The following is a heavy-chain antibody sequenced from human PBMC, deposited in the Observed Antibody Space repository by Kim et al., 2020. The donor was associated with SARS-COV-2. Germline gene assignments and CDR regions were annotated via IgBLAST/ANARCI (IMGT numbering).Heavy chain of an antibody. Sequence: GGSLRLSCAASGFTFSSYAMHWVRQAPGKGLEWVAVISYDGSNKYYADTVKGRFTISRDNSKNTLYLQMNSLRAEDTAVYYCARVRGGSYTGSFDYWGQGTLVTVSS. J-gene: IGHJ4*02. CDR1: GFTFSSYA. D-gene: IGHD1-26*01. CDR3: ARVRGGSYTGSFDY. V-gene: IGHV3-30-3*01. CDR2: ISYDGSNK.